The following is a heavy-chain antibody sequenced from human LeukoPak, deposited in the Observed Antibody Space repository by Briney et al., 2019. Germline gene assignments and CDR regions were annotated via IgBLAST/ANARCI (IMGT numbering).Heavy chain of an antibody. D-gene: IGHD2-2*01. J-gene: IGHJ4*02. V-gene: IGHV4-59*01. Sequence: SETLSLTCTVSGGSISSYYWSWIRQPPGKGLEWIGYIYYSGSTNYNPSLKSRVTISVDTSKNQFSLKLSSVTAADTAVYYCARGFKLPAKTPAAIAPAPPDYWGQGTLVTVSS. CDR2: IYYSGST. CDR1: GGSISSYY. CDR3: ARGFKLPAKTPAAIAPAPPDY.